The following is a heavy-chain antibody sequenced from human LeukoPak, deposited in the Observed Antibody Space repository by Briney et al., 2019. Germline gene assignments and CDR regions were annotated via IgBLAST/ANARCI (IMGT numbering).Heavy chain of an antibody. CDR2: IYSGGST. D-gene: IGHD2-2*01. CDR1: GFTVSSNY. CDR3: ANGPVPAIDY. Sequence: PGGSLRLSRAASGFTVSSNYMSWVRQAPGKGLEWVSVIYSGGSTYYADSVKGRFTISRDNSKNTLYLQMNSLRAEDTAVYYCANGPVPAIDYWGQGTLVTVSS. J-gene: IGHJ4*02. V-gene: IGHV3-66*01.